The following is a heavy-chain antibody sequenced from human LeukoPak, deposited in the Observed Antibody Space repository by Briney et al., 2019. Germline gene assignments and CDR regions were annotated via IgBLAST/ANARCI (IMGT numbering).Heavy chain of an antibody. D-gene: IGHD1-1*01. CDR1: GGSFSGYY. J-gene: IGHJ5*02. Sequence: PSETLSLTCAVYGGSFSGYYWSWIRQPPGKGLEWIGEINHSGSTNYNPSLKSRGTISVDTSKNQFSLKLSSVTAADTAVYYCARTATGTEGLNWFDPWGQGTLVTVSS. CDR2: INHSGST. CDR3: ARTATGTEGLNWFDP. V-gene: IGHV4-34*01.